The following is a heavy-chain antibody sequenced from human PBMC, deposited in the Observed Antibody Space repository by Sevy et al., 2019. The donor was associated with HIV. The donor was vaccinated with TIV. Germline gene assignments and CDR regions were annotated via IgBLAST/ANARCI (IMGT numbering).Heavy chain of an antibody. V-gene: IGHV3-64D*06. J-gene: IGHJ5*02. CDR3: VKDRIETILWSKRDWFDP. Sequence: GGSLRLSCSASGFIFSNYAMHWVRQAPGKGLEYVSGLSSHNAGSTYYADSVNGRFTISRDNSKNTLYLQMTSLRTEDTAVYYCVKDRIETILWSKRDWFDPWGQGTLVTVSS. CDR1: GFIFSNYA. D-gene: IGHD3-9*01. CDR2: LSSHNAGST.